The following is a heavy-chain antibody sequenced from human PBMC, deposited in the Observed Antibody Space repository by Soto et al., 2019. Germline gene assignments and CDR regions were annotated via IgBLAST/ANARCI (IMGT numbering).Heavy chain of an antibody. Sequence: SETLSLTCTVSGGSISSGGYYWSWIRQHPGKGLEWIGYIYYSGSTYYNPSLKSRVTISVDTSKNQFSLKLSSVTAADTAVYYCAIDFKSRYYYGSGVVGPVWGQGTTVTVSS. V-gene: IGHV4-31*03. D-gene: IGHD3-10*01. CDR2: IYYSGST. CDR3: AIDFKSRYYYGSGVVGPV. J-gene: IGHJ6*02. CDR1: GGSISSGGYY.